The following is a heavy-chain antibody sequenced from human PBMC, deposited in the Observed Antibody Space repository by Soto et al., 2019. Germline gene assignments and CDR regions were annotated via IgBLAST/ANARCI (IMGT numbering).Heavy chain of an antibody. CDR3: VKNSGWFNT. Sequence: QLLQSGGGLVQPGGPLTLSCAASGFTFGTTALSWVRQAPGEGLEWVSTIDASGGITYYADSVKGRFTISRDNSRNTVYLQMNSLRGDDTALYYCVKNSGWFNTWGQGALVTVSS. CDR2: IDASGGIT. CDR1: GFTFGTTA. V-gene: IGHV3-23*01. D-gene: IGHD3-10*01. J-gene: IGHJ5*02.